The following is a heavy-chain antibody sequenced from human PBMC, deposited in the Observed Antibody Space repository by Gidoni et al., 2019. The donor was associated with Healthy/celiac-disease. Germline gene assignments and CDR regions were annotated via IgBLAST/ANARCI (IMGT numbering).Heavy chain of an antibody. D-gene: IGHD3-3*01. V-gene: IGHV4-61*02. Sequence: QVQLQESGPGLVKPSQTLSLTCTVSGGSISSGSYYWSWIRQPAGKGLEWIGRIYTSGSTNYNPSLKSRVTISVDTSKNQFSLKLSSVTAADTAVYYCARAPIGGGLGYWGQGTLVTVSS. CDR1: GGSISSGSYY. J-gene: IGHJ4*02. CDR2: IYTSGST. CDR3: ARAPIGGGLGY.